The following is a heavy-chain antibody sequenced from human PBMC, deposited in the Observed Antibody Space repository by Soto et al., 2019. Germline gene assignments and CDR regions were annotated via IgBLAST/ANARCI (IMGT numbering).Heavy chain of an antibody. D-gene: IGHD3-9*01. CDR1: GFIFSNTW. CDR3: STLGRLTGYNV. CDR2: IKSKIEGGTI. V-gene: IGHV3-15*07. J-gene: IGHJ4*02. Sequence: VQLVESGGGLVQPGESLRLSCAGSGFIFSNTWMNWVRQAPGKGLEWVGRIKSKIEGGTIDYTAPVKGRFTISRDDSRNMLYLQMNSLKTEDTAIYYCSTLGRLTGYNVGGQGTLVTVSS.